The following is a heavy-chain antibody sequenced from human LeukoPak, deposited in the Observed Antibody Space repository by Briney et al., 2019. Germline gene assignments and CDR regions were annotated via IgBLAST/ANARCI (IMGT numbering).Heavy chain of an antibody. CDR1: GYTFTSYG. D-gene: IGHD2-2*01. J-gene: IGHJ3*02. CDR3: ARARYCSSTRCYGPEDDAFDI. CDR2: ISGYNGNT. V-gene: IGHV1-18*01. Sequence: ASVKVSCKASGYTFTSYGISWVRQAPGQGLEWMVWISGYNGNTNYAQKFQGRVTMTTDTSTSTAYTELRSLRYDDTALYYCARARYCSSTRCYGPEDDAFDIWGQGTMVTVSS.